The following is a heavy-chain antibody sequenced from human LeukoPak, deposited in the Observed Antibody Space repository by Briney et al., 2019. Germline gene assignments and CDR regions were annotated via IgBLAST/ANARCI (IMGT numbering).Heavy chain of an antibody. J-gene: IGHJ4*02. Sequence: PGGSLRLSCAASGFTFSSDAMSWVRQAPGKGLEWVSDITGSGTGTYYADSVKGRFTISRDDSKNTLFLQMNSLRAEDTAVYFCARMGKGTLDYWGQGTLVTVSS. CDR1: GFTFSSDA. V-gene: IGHV3-23*01. CDR2: ITGSGTGT. D-gene: IGHD1-1*01. CDR3: ARMGKGTLDY.